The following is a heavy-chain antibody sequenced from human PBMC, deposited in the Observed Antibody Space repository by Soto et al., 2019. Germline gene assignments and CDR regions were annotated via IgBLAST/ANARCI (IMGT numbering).Heavy chain of an antibody. Sequence: PSETLSLTCTVSGGSISSGDYYWSWIRQHPGKGLKWIGYIYYSGITYYNPSLKSRVTISVDMSKNQFSLKLSSVTASYSAVYYCARDWGGSEYWFDPWGQGTLVTVSS. V-gene: IGHV4-31*03. CDR3: ARDWGGSEYWFDP. CDR2: IYYSGIT. CDR1: GGSISSGDYY. J-gene: IGHJ5*02. D-gene: IGHD3-3*01.